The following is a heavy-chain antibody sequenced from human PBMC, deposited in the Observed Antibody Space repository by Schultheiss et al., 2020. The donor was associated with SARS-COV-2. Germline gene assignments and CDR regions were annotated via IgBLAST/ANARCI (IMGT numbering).Heavy chain of an antibody. CDR2: IWYDGSNK. V-gene: IGHV3-33*03. CDR1: GFTFSSYG. D-gene: IGHD6-19*01. CDR3: ASRTDSSGY. J-gene: IGHJ4*02. Sequence: GSLRLSCAASGFTFSSYGMHWVRQAPGKGLEWVAVIWYDGSNKYYADSVKGRFTISRDNAKNSLYLQMNSLRAEDTAVYYCASRTDSSGYWGQGTLVTVSS.